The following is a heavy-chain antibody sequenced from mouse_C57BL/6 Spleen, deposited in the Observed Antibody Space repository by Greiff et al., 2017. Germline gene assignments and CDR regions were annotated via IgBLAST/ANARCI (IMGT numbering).Heavy chain of an antibody. J-gene: IGHJ4*01. CDR2: IWRGGST. CDR1: GFSLTSYG. D-gene: IGHD1-1*01. Sequence: QVQLQQSGPGLVQPSQSLSITCTVSGFSLTSYGVHWVRQSPGKGLEWLGVIWRGGSTDYNAAFMSRLSITKDNSKSQVFFKMNSLQADDTAIYYCAKFYYCSSYHAMDYWGQGTSVTVSS. CDR3: AKFYYCSSYHAMDY. V-gene: IGHV2-5*01.